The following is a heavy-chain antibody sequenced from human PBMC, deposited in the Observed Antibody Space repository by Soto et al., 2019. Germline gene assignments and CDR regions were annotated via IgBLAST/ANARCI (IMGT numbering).Heavy chain of an antibody. V-gene: IGHV1-46*03. CDR2: INPSGGST. D-gene: IGHD1-26*01. CDR3: ASLPPFDVIVGANRRRDDSFDS. CDR1: GYTFTSYY. J-gene: IGHJ3*02. Sequence: ASVKVSCKASGYTFTSYYMHWVRQAPGQGLEWMGIINPSGGSTSYAQKFQGRVTMTRDTSTSTVYIELSSLRSEDTAVYYCASLPPFDVIVGANRRRDDSFDSWGQGTMVTVAS.